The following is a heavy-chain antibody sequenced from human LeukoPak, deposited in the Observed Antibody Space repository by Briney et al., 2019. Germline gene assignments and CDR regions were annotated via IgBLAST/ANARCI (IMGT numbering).Heavy chain of an antibody. J-gene: IGHJ6*02. Sequence: PGGSLRLSCAASGFTFSDYYMSWIRQAPGKGLEWASYISSSSSYTNYADSVKGRFTISRDNAKNSLYLQMNSLRAEDTAVYYCARAPHYSNYGPYYYGMDVWGQGTTVTVSS. CDR2: ISSSSSYT. D-gene: IGHD4-11*01. V-gene: IGHV3-11*06. CDR3: ARAPHYSNYGPYYYGMDV. CDR1: GFTFSDYY.